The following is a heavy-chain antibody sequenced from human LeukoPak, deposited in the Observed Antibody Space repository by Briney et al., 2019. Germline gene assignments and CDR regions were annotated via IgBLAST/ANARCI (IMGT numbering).Heavy chain of an antibody. Sequence: SQTLSLTCAVSGGSISSGGYSWSWIRQPPGNGLEWIGYIYHSGSTYYNPSLKSRVTISVDRSKNQFSLKLSSVTAADTAVYYCAGLVAGVWFDPWGQGTLVTVSS. CDR2: IYHSGST. D-gene: IGHD2-15*01. V-gene: IGHV4-30-2*01. CDR1: GGSISSGGYS. CDR3: AGLVAGVWFDP. J-gene: IGHJ5*02.